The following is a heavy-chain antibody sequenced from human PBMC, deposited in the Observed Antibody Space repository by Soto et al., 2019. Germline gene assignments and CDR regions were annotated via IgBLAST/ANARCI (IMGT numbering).Heavy chain of an antibody. D-gene: IGHD6-19*01. Sequence: SETLSLTCTVSGGSISSYYWSWIRQPPGKGLEWIGYIYYSGSTNYNPSLKSRVTISVDTSKNQFSLKLSSVTAADTAVYYCARDKSSGWFDYWGQGTLVTVSS. CDR2: IYYSGST. J-gene: IGHJ4*02. V-gene: IGHV4-59*01. CDR3: ARDKSSGWFDY. CDR1: GGSISSYY.